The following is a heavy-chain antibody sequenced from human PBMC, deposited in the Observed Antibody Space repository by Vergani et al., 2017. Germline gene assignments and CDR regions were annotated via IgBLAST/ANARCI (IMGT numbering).Heavy chain of an antibody. CDR3: ARGYSSSGHMDV. Sequence: QVQVVQSGAEVKKSGASVKVSCKTSGYTFSNYYMHWVRQAPGQGLEWMGIINPSGGHTNYAQKFQGRVTMTRNTSISTAYMELSSLRSEDTAVYYCARGYSSSGHMDVWGKGTTVTVSS. D-gene: IGHD6-6*01. J-gene: IGHJ6*03. CDR1: GYTFSNYY. CDR2: INPSGGHT. V-gene: IGHV1-46*01.